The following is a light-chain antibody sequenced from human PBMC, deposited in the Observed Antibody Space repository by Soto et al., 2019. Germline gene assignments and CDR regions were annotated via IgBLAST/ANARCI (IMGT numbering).Light chain of an antibody. CDR3: SSYTSSSTLVV. Sequence: QSVLTQPASVSGSPGQSITISCTGTSSDVGGYNYVSWYQQHPGKAPKLMIYDVSNRPSRVSNRFSGSKSGNTASLTISGLQAEYEADYYCSSYTSSSTLVVFGGGTKLTVL. CDR2: DVS. V-gene: IGLV2-14*01. CDR1: SSDVGGYNY. J-gene: IGLJ2*01.